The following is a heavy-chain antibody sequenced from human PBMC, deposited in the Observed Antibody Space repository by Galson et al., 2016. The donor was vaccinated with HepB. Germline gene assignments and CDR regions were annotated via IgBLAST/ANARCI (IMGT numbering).Heavy chain of an antibody. J-gene: IGHJ4*02. Sequence: SVKVSCKASGGTFSNYVITWVRQAPGQGLEWMGRIIPILGIANYAQKFQGRVTITADRPTSTAYMELSSLRSEDTAVYYCARSSASSSWTNWGQGTLVTVSS. V-gene: IGHV1-69*04. CDR3: ARSSASSSWTN. D-gene: IGHD6-13*01. CDR2: IIPILGIA. CDR1: GGTFSNYV.